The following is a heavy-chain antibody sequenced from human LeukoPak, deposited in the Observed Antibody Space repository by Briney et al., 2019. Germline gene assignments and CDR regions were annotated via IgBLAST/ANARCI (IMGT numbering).Heavy chain of an antibody. J-gene: IGHJ4*02. D-gene: IGHD3-22*01. CDR2: ISSDGSNK. CDR3: AKENYYDSSGYIDY. CDR1: GFTFSGYP. V-gene: IGHV3-30*18. Sequence: PGKSLRLSCAASGFTFSGYPIHWVRQAPGKGLEWVAVISSDGSNKYYADSVKGRFTISRDNSKNTLYLQMNSLRTEDTAVYYCAKENYYDSSGYIDYWGQGTLVTVSS.